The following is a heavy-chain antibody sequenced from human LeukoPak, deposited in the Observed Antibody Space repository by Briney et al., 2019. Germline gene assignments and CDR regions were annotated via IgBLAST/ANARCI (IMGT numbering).Heavy chain of an antibody. CDR2: VIGSGGT. J-gene: IGHJ4*02. CDR1: GFTFSNYA. CDR3: AKDDGGSSYFDY. Sequence: GGSLRLSCAASGFTFSNYAMTWVRQAPGKGLEWVSAVIGSGGTYYADSVKGRFIISRDNSKNTLYLQMNSLRAEDTAVYYCAKDDGGSSYFDYWGQGTLVTVSS. D-gene: IGHD1-26*01. V-gene: IGHV3-23*01.